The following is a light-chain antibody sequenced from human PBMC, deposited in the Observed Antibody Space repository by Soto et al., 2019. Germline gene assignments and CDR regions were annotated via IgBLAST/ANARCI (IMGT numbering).Light chain of an antibody. J-gene: IGLJ1*01. V-gene: IGLV2-8*01. CDR2: EVN. CDR3: SSYPGSSNV. CDR1: SSDVGGYNY. Sequence: QSVLTQPPSASGSPGQSVAISCTGTSSDVGGYNYVSWYQQHPGKAPKLMIYEVNKRPSGVPGRFSGSKSGNTASLTVSGLQAEDEADYYCSSYPGSSNVFGNGTQVTVL.